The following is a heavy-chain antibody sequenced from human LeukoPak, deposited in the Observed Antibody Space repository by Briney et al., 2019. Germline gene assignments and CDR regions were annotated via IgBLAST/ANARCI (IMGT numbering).Heavy chain of an antibody. J-gene: IGHJ5*02. CDR3: ARDRYNWFDP. CDR1: GYTFTSYY. Sequence: GESLKISCKGSGYTFTSYYMHWVRQAPGQGLEWMGIINPSGGSTSYAQKFQGRVTMTRDTSTSTVYMELSSLRSEDTAVYYCARDRYNWFDPWGQGTLVTVSS. CDR2: INPSGGST. V-gene: IGHV1-46*01.